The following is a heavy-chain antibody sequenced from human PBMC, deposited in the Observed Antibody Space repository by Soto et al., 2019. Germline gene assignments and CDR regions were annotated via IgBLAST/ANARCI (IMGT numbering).Heavy chain of an antibody. CDR2: ISPSGGYT. J-gene: IGHJ4*02. Sequence: GGSLTLSCAAAGFSFSSNSIDWVRQAPGQGLEWISSISPSGGYTTYADSVKGRFTISRDNAKNTLYVQMNSLRVEDTGVYYCARGGAGNFDYWGQGALVTVSS. CDR3: ARGGAGNFDY. CDR1: GFSFSSNS. D-gene: IGHD6-25*01. V-gene: IGHV3-21*01.